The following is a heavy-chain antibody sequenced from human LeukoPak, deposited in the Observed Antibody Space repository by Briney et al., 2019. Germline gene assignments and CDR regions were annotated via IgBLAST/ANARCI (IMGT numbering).Heavy chain of an antibody. V-gene: IGHV1-2*02. D-gene: IGHD6-13*01. CDR1: GYTLTGYY. J-gene: IGHJ3*02. CDR2: INPNSGGT. CDR3: ARRQQYLIRAFDI. Sequence: ASVKVSCKASGYTLTGYYMHWVRQAPGQGLEWMGWINPNSGGTNYAQKFQGRVTMTRDTSISTAYMELSSLRSEDTAVYYCARRQQYLIRAFDIWGQGTMVTVSS.